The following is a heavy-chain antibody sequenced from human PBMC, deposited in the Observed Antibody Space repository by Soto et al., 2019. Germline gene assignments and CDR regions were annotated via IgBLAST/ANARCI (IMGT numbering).Heavy chain of an antibody. V-gene: IGHV4-61*01. J-gene: IGHJ6*02. CDR1: GDSVNTVNYY. Sequence: SETLSLTCTVSGDSVNTVNYYWTWIRQPPGKGLEWIGYVSHSGSTNYSPSLKSRVTLSADTSKNQFYLTLTSVAAADTVVYYCARGRGIAVRPYYYGMDVWGQGTTVTVSS. D-gene: IGHD6-6*01. CDR3: ARGRGIAVRPYYYGMDV. CDR2: VSHSGST.